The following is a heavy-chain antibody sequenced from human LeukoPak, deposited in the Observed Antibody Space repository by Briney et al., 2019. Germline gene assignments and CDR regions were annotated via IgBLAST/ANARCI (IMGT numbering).Heavy chain of an antibody. V-gene: IGHV3-48*04. Sequence: GGSLRLSCAASGFTFSSYSMNWVRQAPGKGLEWVSGISPSGGITYYTDSVKGRFTISRDNAKNSLYLQMNSLRAEDTAVYYCASAPSTVTSPYYYYYMDVWGKGTTVTISS. D-gene: IGHD4-17*01. CDR3: ASAPSTVTSPYYYYYMDV. CDR1: GFTFSSYS. J-gene: IGHJ6*03. CDR2: ISPSGGIT.